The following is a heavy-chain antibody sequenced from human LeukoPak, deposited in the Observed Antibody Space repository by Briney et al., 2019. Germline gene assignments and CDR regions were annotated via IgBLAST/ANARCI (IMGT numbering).Heavy chain of an antibody. V-gene: IGHV3-30*18. CDR3: AKDYGSGGYPRYFQQ. J-gene: IGHJ1*01. Sequence: GRSLRLSCAASGFTFSSYGMHWVRQAPGKGLEWVAVISYDGSNKYYADSVKGRFTISRDNSKNTLYLQMNSLRAEDTAVYYCAKDYGSGGYPRYFQQWGQGTLVTVSS. D-gene: IGHD3-10*01. CDR2: ISYDGSNK. CDR1: GFTFSSYG.